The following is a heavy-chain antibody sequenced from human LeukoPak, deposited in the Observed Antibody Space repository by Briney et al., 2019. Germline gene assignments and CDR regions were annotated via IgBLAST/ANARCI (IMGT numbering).Heavy chain of an antibody. D-gene: IGHD6-13*01. CDR3: ARGQRAAAGFDS. J-gene: IGHJ4*02. CDR1: GFTVSNNY. CDR2: IYSGGST. V-gene: IGHV3-53*01. Sequence: GGSLRLSCAASGFTVSNNYMNWVRQAPGKGLEWVSVIYSGGSTYYADSVQGRFAISRDNSKNTLYLQMNSLRAEDTAVYYCARGQRAAAGFDSWGQGTLVTVSS.